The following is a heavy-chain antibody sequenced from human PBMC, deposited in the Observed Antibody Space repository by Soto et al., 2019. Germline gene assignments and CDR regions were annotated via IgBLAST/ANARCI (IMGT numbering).Heavy chain of an antibody. D-gene: IGHD2-2*01. V-gene: IGHV3-21*01. Sequence: GGSLRLSCTVSGFAFNNYGINWVRQPPGKGLEWVSSISKSDYTYYSDSVKGRFAISRDNAKSSVSLQMNTLRVEDTAVYYCAREDSIIIPAVSDFWGQGTLVTVSS. CDR2: ISKSDYT. J-gene: IGHJ4*02. CDR3: AREDSIIIPAVSDF. CDR1: GFAFNNYG.